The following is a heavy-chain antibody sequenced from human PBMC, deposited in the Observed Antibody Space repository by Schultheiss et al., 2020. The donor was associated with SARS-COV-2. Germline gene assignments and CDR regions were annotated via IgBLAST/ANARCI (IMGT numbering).Heavy chain of an antibody. V-gene: IGHV1-18*01. CDR1: GYTFTSYD. J-gene: IGHJ4*02. CDR3: ATEATLGL. D-gene: IGHD1-1*01. CDR2: INTYDGNT. Sequence: ALVKVSCKASGYTFTSYDINWVRQATGQGLEWMGWINTYDGNTNYAQKLQGRVTMTTDTSTNTAYMELRSLRSDDTAIYYCATEATLGLWGQGTLVTVSS.